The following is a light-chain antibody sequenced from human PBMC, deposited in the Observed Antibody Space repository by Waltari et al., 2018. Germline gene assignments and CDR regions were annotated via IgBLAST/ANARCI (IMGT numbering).Light chain of an antibody. CDR3: CSFAGSQTVI. J-gene: IGLJ2*01. V-gene: IGLV2-11*01. Sequence: QSALTQPRSVSGSPGQSVTISCTGTSSDLGGSDYVSWYQQHPGKAPKLVIYAVNKRPSGVPDHFSGSKSGNTASLTISGLQAEDEADYFCCSFAGSQTVIFGGGTRLTVL. CDR1: SSDLGGSDY. CDR2: AVN.